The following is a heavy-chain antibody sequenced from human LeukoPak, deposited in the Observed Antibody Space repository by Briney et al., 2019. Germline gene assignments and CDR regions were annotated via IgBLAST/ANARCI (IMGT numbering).Heavy chain of an antibody. J-gene: IGHJ4*02. D-gene: IGHD2-2*01. CDR3: AAGVVPAATLDY. CDR1: GFTFTSSA. V-gene: IGHV1-58*01. Sequence: PVKVSCKASGFTFTSSAVQWVRQARGQRLEWIGWIVVGSGNTNYAQKFQERVTITRDMSTSTAYMELSSLRSEDTAVYYCAAGVVPAATLDYWGQGTLVTVSS. CDR2: IVVGSGNT.